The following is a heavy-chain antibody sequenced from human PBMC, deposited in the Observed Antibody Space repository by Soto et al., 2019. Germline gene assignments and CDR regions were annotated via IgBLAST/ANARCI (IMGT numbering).Heavy chain of an antibody. CDR3: ARDSSVLSSSWYDWFDP. J-gene: IGHJ5*02. V-gene: IGHV3-7*05. CDR1: GFTFSSYW. CDR2: IKQDGSEK. D-gene: IGHD6-13*01. Sequence: GXSLILSGAASGFTFSSYWMSCVRQAPFKGLEWVANIKQDGSEKYYVDSVKGRFTISRDNAKNSLYLQMNSLRAEDTAVYYCARDSSVLSSSWYDWFDPWGQGTLVTVSS.